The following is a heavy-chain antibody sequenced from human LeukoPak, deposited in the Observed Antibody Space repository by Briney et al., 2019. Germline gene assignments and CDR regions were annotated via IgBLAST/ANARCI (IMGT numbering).Heavy chain of an antibody. CDR1: GFTFSSYS. V-gene: IGHV3-48*01. D-gene: IGHD7-27*01. CDR2: ISGSGGST. CDR3: VRDGSSWGNFDY. J-gene: IGHJ4*02. Sequence: PGGSLRLSCAASGFTFSSYSMNWVRQAPGKGLEGVSAISGSGGSTYYADSVRGRFTISRDNAKNSLYLQMNSQRTEDTAVYYCVRDGSSWGNFDYWGQGTLVSVSS.